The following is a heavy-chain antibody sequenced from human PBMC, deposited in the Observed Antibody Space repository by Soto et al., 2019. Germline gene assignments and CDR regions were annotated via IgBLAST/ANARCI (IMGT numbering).Heavy chain of an antibody. CDR1: GFTFSRYW. V-gene: IGHV3-74*01. CDR2: IDTDGNSR. D-gene: IGHD1-7*01. J-gene: IGHJ4*02. CDR3: ETIPAPVEL. Sequence: GSLRLSCVSWGFTFSRYWMHWLRQSPGRELVWVSEIDTDGNSRNYADSVKGRFTISRDNAKNTLYLQMNSLTAEDTAVYSRETIPAPVELCGRRPLVNVSS.